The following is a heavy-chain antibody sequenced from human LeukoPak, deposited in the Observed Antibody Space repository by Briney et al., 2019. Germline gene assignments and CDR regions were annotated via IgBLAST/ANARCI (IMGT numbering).Heavy chain of an antibody. CDR2: VDPEHGET. Sequence: ASVKISCKASGYSFTDYYMYWVQQAPGKGLEWVGRVDPEHGETIYAEKFQGRVTITADTSTDTAYMELSSLRFEDTAVYYCAVDPDIVVVHPLVSRDCWGQGTLLIVSS. CDR1: GYSFTDYY. J-gene: IGHJ4*02. D-gene: IGHD5-12*01. V-gene: IGHV1-69-2*01. CDR3: AVDPDIVVVHPLVSRDC.